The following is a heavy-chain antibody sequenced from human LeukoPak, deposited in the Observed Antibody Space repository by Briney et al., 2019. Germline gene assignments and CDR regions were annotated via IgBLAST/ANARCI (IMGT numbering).Heavy chain of an antibody. V-gene: IGHV3-48*01. CDR2: TSSSSSTI. D-gene: IGHD3-22*01. CDR3: ARDRDSSGYYGFDY. Sequence: GGSLRLSCAASGFTFSSYSMNWVRQAPGKGLEWVSYTSSSSSTIYYADSVKGRFTISRDNAKNSLYLQMNSLRAEDTAVYYCARDRDSSGYYGFDYWGQGTLVTVSS. J-gene: IGHJ4*02. CDR1: GFTFSSYS.